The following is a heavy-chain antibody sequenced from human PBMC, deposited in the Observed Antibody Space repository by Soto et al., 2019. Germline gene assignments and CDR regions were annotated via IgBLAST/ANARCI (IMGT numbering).Heavy chain of an antibody. D-gene: IGHD4-17*01. CDR3: ARPDYGGNSALDY. J-gene: IGHJ4*02. Sequence: PGGSLRLSCAASGFTFSSYGMHWVRQAPGKGLEWVAVISYDGSNKYYADSVKGRFTISRDNSKDTLYLQMNSLRAEETAVYYCARPDYGGNSALDYWGQGTLVTVSS. V-gene: IGHV3-30*03. CDR1: GFTFSSYG. CDR2: ISYDGSNK.